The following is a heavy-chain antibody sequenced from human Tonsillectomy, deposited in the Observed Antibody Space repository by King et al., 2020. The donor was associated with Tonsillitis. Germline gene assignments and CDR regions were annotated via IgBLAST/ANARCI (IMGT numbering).Heavy chain of an antibody. Sequence: VQLQESGPGLVKPSQTLFRTCTVAWGSISSGGYYLSWIRKNPGTGLEWIGYIYYSGSTYYNPSLKSRVTISVDTSKNQFSLKLSSVTAADTAVYYCAVGETTVTIDYWGQGTLVTVSS. CDR3: AVGETTVTIDY. V-gene: IGHV4-31*03. D-gene: IGHD4-17*01. J-gene: IGHJ4*02. CDR1: WGSISSGGYY. CDR2: IYYSGST.